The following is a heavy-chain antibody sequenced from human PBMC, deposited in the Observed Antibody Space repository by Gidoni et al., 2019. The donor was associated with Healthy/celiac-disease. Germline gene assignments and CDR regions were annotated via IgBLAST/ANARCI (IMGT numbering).Heavy chain of an antibody. CDR2: ISSSSRYI. Sequence: EVQLVESGGGLVQPGGSLRLSCAASGFTFSSYSRNWVRQAPGKGLEWVSSISSSSRYIYYADSVKGRFTTSRDNAKNSLYLQMNSLRAEDTAVYYCASLGGYYYFDYWGQGTLVTVSS. J-gene: IGHJ4*02. V-gene: IGHV3-21*01. D-gene: IGHD3-22*01. CDR3: ASLGGYYYFDY. CDR1: GFTFSSYS.